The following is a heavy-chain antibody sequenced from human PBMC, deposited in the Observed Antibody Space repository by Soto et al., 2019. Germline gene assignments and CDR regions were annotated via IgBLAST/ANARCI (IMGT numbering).Heavy chain of an antibody. CDR2: IGSSTSYI. Sequence: EVQLVESGGGLVKPGESLRLSCVASGFTFSAYSMTWVRQAPGKGLEWVSSIGSSTSYIYYADSVAGRFTISRDNAKNSLSLHMHSLKVSDTAVYSLARVISGFSWTTDYWGQGTLVTVSS. J-gene: IGHJ4*02. D-gene: IGHD3-22*01. V-gene: IGHV3-21*02. CDR1: GFTFSAYS. CDR3: ARVISGFSWTTDY.